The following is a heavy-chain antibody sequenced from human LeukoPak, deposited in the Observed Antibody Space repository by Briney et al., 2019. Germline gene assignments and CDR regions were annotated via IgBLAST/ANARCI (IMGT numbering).Heavy chain of an antibody. CDR3: AKDIYYYDSSGYYSH. D-gene: IGHD3-22*01. J-gene: IGHJ4*02. Sequence: GGSLRLSCAASGFTFSSYSMNWVRQAPGKGLEWVSGISWNSGSIGYADSVKGRFTISRDNAKNSLYLQMNSLRAEDTALYYCAKDIYYYDSSGYYSHWGQGALVTVSS. CDR1: GFTFSSYS. V-gene: IGHV3-9*01. CDR2: ISWNSGSI.